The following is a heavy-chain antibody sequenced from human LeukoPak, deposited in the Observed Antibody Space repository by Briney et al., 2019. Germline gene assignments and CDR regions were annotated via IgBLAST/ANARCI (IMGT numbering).Heavy chain of an antibody. D-gene: IGHD3-22*01. Sequence: GASVKVSCKASGYTFTSYYMHWVRQAPGQGLEWMGIINPSGGSTSYAQKFQGRVTMTTDTSTSTAYMELRSLRSDDTAVYYCARDTFIPGGYYYDSSGYSPRSFDYWGQGTLVTVSS. CDR1: GYTFTSYY. J-gene: IGHJ4*02. CDR2: INPSGGST. CDR3: ARDTFIPGGYYYDSSGYSPRSFDY. V-gene: IGHV1-46*01.